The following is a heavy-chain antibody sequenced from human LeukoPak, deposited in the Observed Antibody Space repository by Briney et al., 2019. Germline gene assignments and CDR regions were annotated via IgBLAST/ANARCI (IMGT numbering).Heavy chain of an antibody. CDR3: ARVTEASAFDI. Sequence: GGSLRLSCAASGFTFSSYGMSWVRQAPGKGLEWVSAISGSGGSTYYADSMKGRFTISRDNARNSLYLQMNSLRAEDTAVYYCARVTEASAFDIWGQGTMVTVSS. J-gene: IGHJ3*02. D-gene: IGHD5-12*01. CDR2: ISGSGGST. V-gene: IGHV3-23*01. CDR1: GFTFSSYG.